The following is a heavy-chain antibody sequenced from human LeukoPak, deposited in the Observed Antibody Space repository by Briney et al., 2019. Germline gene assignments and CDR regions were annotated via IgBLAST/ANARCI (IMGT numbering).Heavy chain of an antibody. CDR2: SGSDGGT. D-gene: IGHD7-27*01. CDR3: AKDLLNWEFDY. J-gene: IGHJ4*02. CDR1: GFSFTNKT. Sequence: GGALRPSFAAPGFSFTNKTLSWGRQAPGKGLGWVSASGSDGGTYYADSVKGRFTISRDNSKNTLYLQMNSLRAEDTAVYYCAKDLLNWEFDYWGQGTLVTVSS. V-gene: IGHV3-23*01.